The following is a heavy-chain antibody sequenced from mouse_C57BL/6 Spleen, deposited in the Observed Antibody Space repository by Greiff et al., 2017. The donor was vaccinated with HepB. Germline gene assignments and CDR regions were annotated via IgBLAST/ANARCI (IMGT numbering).Heavy chain of an antibody. CDR2: IYPGSGNT. V-gene: IGHV1-66*01. J-gene: IGHJ2*01. CDR3: AREGLAGSYYFDY. Sequence: VQLQQSGPELVKPGASVKISCKASGYSFTSYYIHWVKQRPGQGLEWIGWIYPGSGNTKYNEKFKGKATLTADTSSSTAYMQLSSLTSEDSAVYYCAREGLAGSYYFDYWGQGTTLTVSS. CDR1: GYSFTSYY. D-gene: IGHD1-1*01.